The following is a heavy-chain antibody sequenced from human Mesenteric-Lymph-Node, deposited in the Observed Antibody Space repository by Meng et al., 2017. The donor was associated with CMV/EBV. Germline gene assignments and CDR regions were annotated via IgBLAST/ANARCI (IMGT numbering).Heavy chain of an antibody. CDR2: IYHNENT. CDR1: GDPISSIYY. Sequence: SETLSLTCTVSGDPISSIYYWGWIRQPPGKGLEWIGSIYHNENTYYNPSLKSRVTISLDTSKHDFSLKLRSVIAADTAVYYCASSPYHCTSPSCIPHGPNWFDPWGQGTLVTVSS. J-gene: IGHJ5*02. V-gene: IGHV4-38-2*02. D-gene: IGHD2-2*01. CDR3: ASSPYHCTSPSCIPHGPNWFDP.